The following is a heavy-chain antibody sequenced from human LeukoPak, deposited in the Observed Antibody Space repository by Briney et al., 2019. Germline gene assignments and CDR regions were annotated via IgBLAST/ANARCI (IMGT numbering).Heavy chain of an antibody. J-gene: IGHJ4*02. CDR1: GFTVSSNS. CDR2: IYSDNT. CDR3: ARAPGYYDSAPHLSFDY. V-gene: IGHV3-53*01. D-gene: IGHD3-22*01. Sequence: GGSLRLSCTVSGFTVSSNSMSWVRQAPGKGLEWVPFIYSDNTHYSDSVKGRFTISRDNSKNTLYLQMNSLRAEDTAVYYCARAPGYYDSAPHLSFDYWGQGTLVTVSS.